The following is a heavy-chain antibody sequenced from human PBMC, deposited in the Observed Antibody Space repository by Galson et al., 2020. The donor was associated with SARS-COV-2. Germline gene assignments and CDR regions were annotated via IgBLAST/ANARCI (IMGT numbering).Heavy chain of an antibody. CDR3: ASEEYYYDSSGYRSFDY. J-gene: IGHJ4*02. CDR1: GYTFTGYY. D-gene: IGHD3-22*01. CDR2: INPNSGGT. Sequence: ASVKVSCKASGYTFTGYYMHWVRQAPGQGLEWMGWINPNSGGTNYAQKFQGRVTMTRDTSISTAYMELSRLRSDDTAVYYCASEEYYYDSSGYRSFDYWGQGTLVTVSS. V-gene: IGHV1-2*02.